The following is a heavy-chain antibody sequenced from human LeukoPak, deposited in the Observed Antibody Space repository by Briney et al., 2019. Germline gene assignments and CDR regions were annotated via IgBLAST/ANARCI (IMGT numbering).Heavy chain of an antibody. CDR2: IYYSGST. Sequence: SETLSLTCIVSGGSISSYYWSWIRQPPGKGLEWIGYIYYSGSTNYNPSLKSRVTISLDTSKKQFSLKLSSVTAADTAVYYCARSAGFVVVPTAAFDIWGQGTMVTVSS. J-gene: IGHJ3*02. D-gene: IGHD2-2*01. CDR3: ARSAGFVVVPTAAFDI. V-gene: IGHV4-59*12. CDR1: GGSISSYY.